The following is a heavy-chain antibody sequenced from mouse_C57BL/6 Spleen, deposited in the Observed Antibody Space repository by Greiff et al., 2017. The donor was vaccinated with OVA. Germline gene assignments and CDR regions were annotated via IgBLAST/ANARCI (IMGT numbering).Heavy chain of an antibody. V-gene: IGHV1-26*01. CDR2: INPNNGGT. Sequence: VQLQQSGPELVKPGASVKISCKASGYTFTDYYMNWVKQSHGKSLEWIGDINPNNGGTSYNQKFKGKATLTVDKSSSTAYIELRSLTSEDSAVYYCARGYYGSSFPWFDYGGQGTRVTVSA. D-gene: IGHD1-1*01. J-gene: IGHJ3*01. CDR1: GYTFTDYY. CDR3: ARGYYGSSFPWFDY.